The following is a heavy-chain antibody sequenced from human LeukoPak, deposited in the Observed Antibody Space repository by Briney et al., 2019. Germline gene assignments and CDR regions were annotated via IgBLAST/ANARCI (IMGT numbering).Heavy chain of an antibody. V-gene: IGHV4-59*01. CDR2: IYYSGST. D-gene: IGHD6-19*01. Sequence: SETLSLTCTVSGDSISSYYWSWIRQPPGKGLEWIGYIYYSGSTNYNPSLKSRVTISVDTSKNQFSLKLSSVTAADTAVYYCARRSSSGWSSPRYFDLWGRGTLVTVSS. J-gene: IGHJ2*01. CDR3: ARRSSSGWSSPRYFDL. CDR1: GDSISSYY.